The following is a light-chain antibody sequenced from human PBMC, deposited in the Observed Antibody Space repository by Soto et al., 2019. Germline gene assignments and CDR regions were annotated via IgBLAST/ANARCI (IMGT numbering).Light chain of an antibody. CDR3: MQALETQWT. J-gene: IGKJ1*01. CDR1: QSLLWSNGHNY. V-gene: IGKV2-28*01. CDR2: LGS. Sequence: DIVMTQSPLSLPVTPGEPASISCRSSQSLLWSNGHNYVDWYLQKPGQSPQLLIYLGSNRASGVPDRFSGSGSGKVFTLKISRVEAEDAGVYYCMQALETQWTFGQGTKVEI.